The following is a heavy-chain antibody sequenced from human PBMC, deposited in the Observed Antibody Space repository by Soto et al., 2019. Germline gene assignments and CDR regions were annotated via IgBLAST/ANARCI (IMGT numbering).Heavy chain of an antibody. J-gene: IGHJ6*02. Sequence: SETLSLTCTVSGGSISSGGYYWSWIRQHPGKGLEWIGYIYYSGSTYYNPSLKSRVTISVDTSKNQFSLKLSSVTAADTAVYYCARTYYDFWSGYFRHYGMDVWGQGTTVTVS. V-gene: IGHV4-31*03. CDR3: ARTYYDFWSGYFRHYGMDV. CDR1: GGSISSGGYY. D-gene: IGHD3-3*01. CDR2: IYYSGST.